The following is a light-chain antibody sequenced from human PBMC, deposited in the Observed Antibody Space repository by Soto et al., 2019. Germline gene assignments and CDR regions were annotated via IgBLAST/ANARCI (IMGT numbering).Light chain of an antibody. CDR2: AAS. CDR1: QGISSY. V-gene: IGKV1-9*01. Sequence: DIQLTQSPSFLSASVGDRVTITCRASQGISSYLAWYQQKPGKAPKLLIYAASTLQSGDPSRFSGSGSGTEFTLTISSLQPEDFATYYCQQLNNYPPWTFGQGTKVEIK. J-gene: IGKJ1*01. CDR3: QQLNNYPPWT.